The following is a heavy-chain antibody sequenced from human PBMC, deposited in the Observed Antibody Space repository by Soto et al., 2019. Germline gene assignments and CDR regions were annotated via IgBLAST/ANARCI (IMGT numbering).Heavy chain of an antibody. Sequence: QVQLQQWGAGLLKPSETLSLTCAVYGGSFSGYYWSWIRQPPGKGLEWIGEINHSGSTNYNPSLTSRVTISVDTSKNQFSLKLSSVTAADTAVYYCARIGLGYSSGWIDAFDIWGQGTMVTVSS. CDR1: GGSFSGYY. CDR3: ARIGLGYSSGWIDAFDI. J-gene: IGHJ3*02. D-gene: IGHD6-19*01. CDR2: INHSGST. V-gene: IGHV4-34*01.